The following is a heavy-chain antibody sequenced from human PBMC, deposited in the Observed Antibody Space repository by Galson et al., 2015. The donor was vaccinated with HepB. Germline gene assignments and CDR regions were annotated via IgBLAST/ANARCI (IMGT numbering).Heavy chain of an antibody. CDR3: ATNIAAAEAGGNWFDP. V-gene: IGHV1-2*02. Sequence: SVKVSCKASGYTSTGYYMHWVRQAPGHGLEWMGWINPNSGGTNYAQEFQGRVTMTRDTSISTAYMELSRLRSDDTAVYYCATNIAAAEAGGNWFDPWGQGTLVTVSS. J-gene: IGHJ5*02. CDR1: GYTSTGYY. CDR2: INPNSGGT. D-gene: IGHD6-13*01.